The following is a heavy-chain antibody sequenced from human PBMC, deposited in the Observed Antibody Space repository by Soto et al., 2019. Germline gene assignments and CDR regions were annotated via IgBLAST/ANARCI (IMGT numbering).Heavy chain of an antibody. D-gene: IGHD3-16*01. CDR1: GFTFSSYG. J-gene: IGHJ4*02. CDR3: ANEGEPGGY. CDR2: ISYDGSNK. V-gene: IGHV3-30*18. Sequence: QEQLVESGGGVVQPGRSLRLSCAASGFTFSSYGMHWVRQAPGKGLEWVAVISYDGSNKYYADSVKGRFTISRDNSKNTLYLQMNSLRAEDTAVYYCANEGEPGGYWGQGTLVTVSS.